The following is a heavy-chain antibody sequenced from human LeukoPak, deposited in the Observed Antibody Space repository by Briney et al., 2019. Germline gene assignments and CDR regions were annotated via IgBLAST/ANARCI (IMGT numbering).Heavy chain of an antibody. CDR1: GSTVTGYY. Sequence: ASVKVSCKAAGSTVTGYYMHWVRQAPGQGLEWMGWINPNSGGTNYAQKFQGRVTMTRDTSIRTAYMELSRLTSDDTAVYYCARDPPIGGADVFDIWGQGTMVTVSS. CDR3: ARDPPIGGADVFDI. D-gene: IGHD3-10*01. V-gene: IGHV1-2*02. J-gene: IGHJ3*02. CDR2: INPNSGGT.